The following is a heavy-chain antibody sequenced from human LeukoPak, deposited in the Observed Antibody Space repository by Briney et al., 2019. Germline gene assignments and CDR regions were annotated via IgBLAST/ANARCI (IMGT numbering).Heavy chain of an antibody. J-gene: IGHJ4*02. V-gene: IGHV3-53*01. D-gene: IGHD3-22*01. CDR1: GFTVSSNY. CDR3: AKDRNYYDSSGYYPGFDY. CDR2: IYSGGST. Sequence: GGSLRLSCAASGFTVSSNYMSWVRQAPGKGLEWVSVIYSGGSTYYADSVKGRFTISRDNSQNTLYLQMNSLRAEDTAVYYCAKDRNYYDSSGYYPGFDYWGQGTLVTVSS.